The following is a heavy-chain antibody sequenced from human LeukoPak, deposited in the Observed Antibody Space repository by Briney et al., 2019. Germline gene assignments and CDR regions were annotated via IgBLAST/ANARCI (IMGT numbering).Heavy chain of an antibody. V-gene: IGHV1-2*02. J-gene: IGHJ4*02. CDR2: INPNSGGT. D-gene: IGHD2-15*01. CDR1: GYTFTSYG. CDR3: ARGSGGSEADY. Sequence: ASVKVSCKASGYTFTSYGISWVRQAPGQGLEWMGWINPNSGGTNYAQKFQGRVTMTRDTSISTAYMELSRLRSDDTAVYYCARGSGGSEADYWGQGTLVTVSS.